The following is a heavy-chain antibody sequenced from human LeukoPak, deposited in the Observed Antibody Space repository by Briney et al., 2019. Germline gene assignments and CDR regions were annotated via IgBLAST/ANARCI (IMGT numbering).Heavy chain of an antibody. CDR3: ARGGYYDSKRAPAFDI. Sequence: PSQTLSLTCGVSGDPISSGGYSWSWIRQPPGKGLEWIGNIYHSGSIYYNPSLKSRVTISVDRSKNQFSLKLSSVTAADTAIYYCARGGYYDSKRAPAFDIWGQGTMVTVSS. J-gene: IGHJ3*02. V-gene: IGHV4-30-2*01. D-gene: IGHD3-16*01. CDR1: GDPISSGGYS. CDR2: IYHSGSI.